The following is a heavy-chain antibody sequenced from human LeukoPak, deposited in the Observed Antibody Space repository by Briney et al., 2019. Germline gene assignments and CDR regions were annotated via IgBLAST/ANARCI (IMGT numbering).Heavy chain of an antibody. Sequence: GGSLRLSCSASGFTYTDYSMSWVRQVPGKGLEWVSAISGSGGSTYYADSVKGRFTISGDNSKNTLYLQMNSLRAEDTAVYYCLDHSSSLKDGWGQGTLVTVSS. D-gene: IGHD6-13*01. CDR1: GFTYTDYS. CDR2: ISGSGGST. CDR3: LDHSSSLKDG. J-gene: IGHJ4*02. V-gene: IGHV3-23*01.